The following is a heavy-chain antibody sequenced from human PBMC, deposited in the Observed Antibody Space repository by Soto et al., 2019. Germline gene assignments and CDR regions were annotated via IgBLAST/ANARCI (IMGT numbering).Heavy chain of an antibody. CDR2: INPILSMS. Sequence: QVQLVQSGAEVKKPGSSVKVSCKASGDTFSFYTINWVRQAPGLGLEWVGRINPILSMSNYAQKFQGRVTXTXDXXTTTAYMEMRSLRSEDTAMYFCATSYGSGYRAFDSWGQGALVTVSS. V-gene: IGHV1-69*02. CDR1: GDTFSFYT. J-gene: IGHJ4*02. CDR3: ATSYGSGYRAFDS. D-gene: IGHD3-10*01.